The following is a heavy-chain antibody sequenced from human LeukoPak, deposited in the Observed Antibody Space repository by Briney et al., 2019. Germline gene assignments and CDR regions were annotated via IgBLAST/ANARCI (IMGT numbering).Heavy chain of an antibody. CDR3: ARVPTVTFFDY. J-gene: IGHJ4*02. D-gene: IGHD4-17*01. Sequence: SETLSLTCTVSGGSISSYYWSWIRQPPGKGLEWIGYIYNSGSTYYNPSLKSRVTISVDTSKNRFSLKLSSVTAADTAVYYCARVPTVTFFDYWGQGTLVTVSS. CDR1: GGSISSYY. V-gene: IGHV4-4*08. CDR2: IYNSGST.